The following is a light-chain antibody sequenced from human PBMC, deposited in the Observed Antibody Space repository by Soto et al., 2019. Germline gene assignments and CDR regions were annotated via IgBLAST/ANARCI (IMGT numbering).Light chain of an antibody. CDR3: QQYGSSPWT. J-gene: IGKJ1*01. CDR2: DAS. Sequence: IGVTQSPGTLSVSTGERATLSCRASQSVSSNLAWYQQKPGQAPRLLISDASTRATGIPARFSGSGSGTEFTLAISRLEPEDFAVYYCQQYGSSPWTFGQGTKVDIK. V-gene: IGKV3-20*01. CDR1: QSVSSN.